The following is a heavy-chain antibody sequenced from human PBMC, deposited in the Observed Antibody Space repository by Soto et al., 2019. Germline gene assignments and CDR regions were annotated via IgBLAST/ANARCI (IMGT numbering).Heavy chain of an antibody. J-gene: IGHJ6*02. Sequence: PSETLSLTCTVSGGSMRTYCWGWIRQPAGKPLEWIGRIYPSGTTNYNPSLKSRVTLSLDTSKNQFSLTLSSVTAADTAVYYCAREGASGFGMDVWGQGTTVTVSS. CDR1: GGSMRTYC. V-gene: IGHV4-4*07. CDR2: IYPSGTT. D-gene: IGHD1-26*01. CDR3: AREGASGFGMDV.